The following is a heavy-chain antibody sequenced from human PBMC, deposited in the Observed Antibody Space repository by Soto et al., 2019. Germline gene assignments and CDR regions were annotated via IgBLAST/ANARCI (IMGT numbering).Heavy chain of an antibody. D-gene: IGHD2-21*01. Sequence: GGSLRLSCASSGFTFSSYAMAWVRQAPGKGLEWVSAMSGTGFTTYYADSVKGRFTISRDNSKSTLYLQMNSLRAEDTAVYYCAKDLLLLDHWGQGTLVTVPQ. CDR2: MSGTGFTT. CDR3: AKDLLLLDH. J-gene: IGHJ4*02. CDR1: GFTFSSYA. V-gene: IGHV3-23*01.